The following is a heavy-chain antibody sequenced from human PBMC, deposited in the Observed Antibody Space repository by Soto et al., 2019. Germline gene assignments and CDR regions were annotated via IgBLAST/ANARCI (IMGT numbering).Heavy chain of an antibody. CDR3: ATYFTALAYFEN. D-gene: IGHD5-18*01. J-gene: IGHJ4*02. V-gene: IGHV1-69*01. CDR1: GDTLSYSA. Sequence: QVQLVQSGAEVRKPGSSVSISCTASGDTLSYSAIGWLRQAPGQGLEWMGGITPSFGSPVYARKFQGRVTIAADHMILNNLRSDDTAMYFCATYFTALAYFENWGQGTLVTVSS. CDR2: ITPSFGSP.